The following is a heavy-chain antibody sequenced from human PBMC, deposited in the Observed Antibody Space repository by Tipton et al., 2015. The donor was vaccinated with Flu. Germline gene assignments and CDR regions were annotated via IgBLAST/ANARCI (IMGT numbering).Heavy chain of an antibody. Sequence: SLRLSCAASGFTFSSYGMHWVRQAPGKGLEWVAVIWYDGSNKYYADSVKGRFTISRDNSKNTLYLQMNSLRAEDTAVYYCARGDSSGYYSNWSDPWGQGTLVTVSS. CDR2: IWYDGSNK. CDR3: ARGDSSGYYSNWSDP. CDR1: GFTFSSYG. D-gene: IGHD3-22*01. J-gene: IGHJ5*02. V-gene: IGHV3-33*01.